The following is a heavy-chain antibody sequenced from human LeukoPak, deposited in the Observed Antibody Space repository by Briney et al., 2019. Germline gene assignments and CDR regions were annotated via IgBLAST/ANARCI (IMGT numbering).Heavy chain of an antibody. CDR2: IYYSGST. D-gene: IGHD3-22*01. Sequence: KSSETLSLTCTVSGGSISSYYWSWIRQPPGKGLEWIGYIYYSGSTNYNPSLKSRVTISVDTSKNQFSLKLSSVTAADTAVYYCARAPYYYDSSGYYYYYYGMDVWGQGTTVTVSS. V-gene: IGHV4-59*01. J-gene: IGHJ6*02. CDR3: ARAPYYYDSSGYYYYYYGMDV. CDR1: GGSISSYY.